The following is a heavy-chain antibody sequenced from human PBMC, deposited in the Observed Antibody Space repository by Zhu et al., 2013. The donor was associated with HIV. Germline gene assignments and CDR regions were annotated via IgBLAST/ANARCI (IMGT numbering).Heavy chain of an antibody. CDR3: AREGEDWNDEDAFDI. V-gene: IGHV4-39*07. J-gene: IGHJ3*02. CDR2: IYYSGST. CDR1: GGSISSSSYY. Sequence: QVQLQESGPGLVKPSETLSLTCTVSGGSISSSSYYWGWIRQPPGKGLEWIGSIYYSGSTYYNPSLKSRVTISVDTSKNQFSLKLSSVTAADTAVYYCAREGEDWNDEDAFDIWGQGTMVTVSS. D-gene: IGHD1-1*01.